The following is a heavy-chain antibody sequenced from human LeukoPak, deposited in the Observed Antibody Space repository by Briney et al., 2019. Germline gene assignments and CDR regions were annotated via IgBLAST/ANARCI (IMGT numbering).Heavy chain of an antibody. CDR1: GFTFSSYG. Sequence: GPLRLSCAASGFTFSSYGMHWVRQAPGKGLEWVAVISYDGSNKYYADSVKGRFTISRDNSKNTLYLQMNSLRAEDTAVYYCAKGGEELWFGELSVWGQGTLVTVSS. V-gene: IGHV3-30*18. CDR2: ISYDGSNK. D-gene: IGHD3-10*01. J-gene: IGHJ4*02. CDR3: AKGGEELWFGELSV.